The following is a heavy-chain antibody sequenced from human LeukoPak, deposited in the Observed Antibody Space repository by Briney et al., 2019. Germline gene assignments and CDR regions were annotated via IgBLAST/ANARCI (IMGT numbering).Heavy chain of an antibody. V-gene: IGHV3-23*01. J-gene: IGHJ4*02. D-gene: IGHD3-10*01. CDR3: AKDRLDYYGSALDY. CDR1: GFTFSSYG. Sequence: GGTLRLSCAASGFTFSSYGMSWVRQAPGKGLEWVSAISGSGGSTYYADSVKGRFTISRDNSKNTLYLQINSLRAEDTAVYYCAKDRLDYYGSALDYWGQGTLVTVSS. CDR2: ISGSGGST.